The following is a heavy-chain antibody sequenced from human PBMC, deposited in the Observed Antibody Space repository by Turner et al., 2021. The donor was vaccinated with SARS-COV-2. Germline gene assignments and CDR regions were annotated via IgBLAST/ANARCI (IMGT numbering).Heavy chain of an antibody. J-gene: IGHJ4*02. CDR2: FNPSGGGT. CDR3: AREGSSGEPHCSSTSCYPY. D-gene: IGHD2-2*01. Sequence: QVQLVQSGAEAKKPGASVKISCRTSGYTFSSYYIHWVRQAPGQGLEWMGIFNPSGGGTSYAQKFQDRVNMTSDTSTSTVYMELSSLGSEDTAMYYCAREGSSGEPHCSSTSCYPYWGQGTLVTVSS. V-gene: IGHV1-46*01. CDR1: GYTFSSYY.